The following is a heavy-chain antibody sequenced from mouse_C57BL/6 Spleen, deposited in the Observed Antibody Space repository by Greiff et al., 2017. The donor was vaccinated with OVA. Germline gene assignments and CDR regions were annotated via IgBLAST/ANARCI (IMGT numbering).Heavy chain of an antibody. J-gene: IGHJ2*01. CDR3: ARRATVVAEGDY. V-gene: IGHV1-82*01. CDR2: IYPGDGDT. CDR1: GYAFSSSW. D-gene: IGHD1-1*01. Sequence: VQLQQSGPELVKPGASVKISCKASGYAFSSSWMNWVKQRPGKGLEWIGRIYPGDGDTNYNGKFKGKATLTADKSSSTAYMQLSSLTSEDSAVYFCARRATVVAEGDYWGQGTTRTVSS.